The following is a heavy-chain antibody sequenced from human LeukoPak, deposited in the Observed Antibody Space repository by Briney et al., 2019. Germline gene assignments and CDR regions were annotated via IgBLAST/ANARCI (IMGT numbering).Heavy chain of an antibody. D-gene: IGHD3-10*01. V-gene: IGHV3-23*01. Sequence: GGSLRLSCAASRFTFMNYAMSWVRQAPGKGLEWVSVISGGGTSTYYADSVKGRFTISRDNSKNTLYLQMNNLRAEDTAVYYCAKTRGSGPFDYWGQGTLVTVSS. CDR1: RFTFMNYA. CDR3: AKTRGSGPFDY. CDR2: ISGGGTST. J-gene: IGHJ4*02.